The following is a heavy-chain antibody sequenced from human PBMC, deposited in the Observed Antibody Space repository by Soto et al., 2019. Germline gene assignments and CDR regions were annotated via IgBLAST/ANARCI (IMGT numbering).Heavy chain of an antibody. CDR1: GFTFSISW. Sequence: PRLSCAASGFTFSISWMSWVRQAPGKGLEWVANIKQGGTEKYYINSVKGRFTISRDNAKNSLYLQMNSLRAEDMAVYYCATDSPFEFWGQGTLVT. CDR2: IKQGGTEK. CDR3: ATDSPFEF. D-gene: IGHD5-18*01. J-gene: IGHJ4*02. V-gene: IGHV3-7*03.